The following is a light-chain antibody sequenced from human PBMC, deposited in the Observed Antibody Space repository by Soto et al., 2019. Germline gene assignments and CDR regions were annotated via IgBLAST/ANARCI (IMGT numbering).Light chain of an antibody. CDR3: QSYDSSLSGTI. J-gene: IGLJ1*01. CDR2: GNT. Sequence: QSVLTQPPSVSRAPGQRVTISCTGSSSNLAPRYDVHCYQQLPGRAPKLLIYGNTNPPSGVPDRFSGSKSGTSASLPITALQAEDEADYYCQSYDSSLSGTIFGTGTNATVL. CDR1: SSNLAPRYD. V-gene: IGLV1-40*01.